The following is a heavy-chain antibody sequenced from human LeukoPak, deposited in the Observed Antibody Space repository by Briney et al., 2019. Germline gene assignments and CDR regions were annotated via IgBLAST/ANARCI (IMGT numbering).Heavy chain of an antibody. Sequence: SVKVSCKAPGGTFSSYAISWVRQAPGQGLEWMGGIIPIFGTANYAQKFQGRVTTTTDESTSTAYMELSSLRSEDTAVYYCARGGLMYYYDSSGYYWFDPWGQGTLVTVSS. V-gene: IGHV1-69*05. D-gene: IGHD3-22*01. CDR3: ARGGLMYYYDSSGYYWFDP. CDR1: GGTFSSYA. J-gene: IGHJ5*02. CDR2: IIPIFGTA.